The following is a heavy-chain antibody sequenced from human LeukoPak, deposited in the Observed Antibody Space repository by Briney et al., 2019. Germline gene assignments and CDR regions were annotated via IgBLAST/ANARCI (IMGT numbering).Heavy chain of an antibody. Sequence: PSETLSLTCTVSGASLNSYYWSWIRQPAGKGLEWIGRIYSGGSTNYNPSLKSRVTLSVDTSKNQFSLRLSSLTVTDTAVYYCAREGRYGDYEGYWGQGTLVTVSS. V-gene: IGHV4-4*07. CDR1: GASLNSYY. CDR3: AREGRYGDYEGY. J-gene: IGHJ4*02. D-gene: IGHD4-17*01. CDR2: IYSGGST.